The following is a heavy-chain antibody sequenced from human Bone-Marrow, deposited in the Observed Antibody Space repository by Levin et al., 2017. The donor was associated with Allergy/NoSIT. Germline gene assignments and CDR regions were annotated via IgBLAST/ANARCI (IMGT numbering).Heavy chain of an antibody. V-gene: IGHV1-18*01. D-gene: IGHD1-7*01. Sequence: GESLKISCKASGYTFSSYVISWVRQVPGQGLEWMGWSSAYNGRTKYVQNFEDRVNMTTDRSTSTAYMELRSLGSGDTPVYYCSRENYVPFGQRFHFHSWGKGNLVTVS. CDR3: SRENYVPFGQRFHFHS. CDR1: GYTFSSYV. J-gene: IGHJ4*02. CDR2: SSAYNGRT.